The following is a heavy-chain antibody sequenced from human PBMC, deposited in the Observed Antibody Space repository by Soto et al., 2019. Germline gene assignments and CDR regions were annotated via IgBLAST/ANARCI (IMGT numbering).Heavy chain of an antibody. J-gene: IGHJ3*02. V-gene: IGHV3-23*01. Sequence: GGSLRLSCAASGFTFSSYAMSWVRQAPGKGLEWVSAISGSGGSTYYADSVKGRFTISRDNSKNTLYLQMNSLRAEDTAVYYCAKDRPQLLWFGELSADAFDIWGQGTMVTVSS. CDR3: AKDRPQLLWFGELSADAFDI. CDR1: GFTFSSYA. D-gene: IGHD3-10*01. CDR2: ISGSGGST.